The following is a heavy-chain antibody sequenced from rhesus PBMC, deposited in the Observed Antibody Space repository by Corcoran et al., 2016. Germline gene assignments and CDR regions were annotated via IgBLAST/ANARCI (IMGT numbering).Heavy chain of an antibody. V-gene: IGHV4-122*02. J-gene: IGHJ4*01. CDR1: GGSISSGYYY. Sequence: QVQLQASGPGLVKPSETLSLTCAVSGGSISSGYYYWSWIRQPPGKGLDWIGYIPYSGSTSYNPSLKSRVTISRDTSKNQFSLKLSSVTAADTAVYYCARGYGSSPFDYWGQGVLVTVSS. CDR2: IPYSGST. D-gene: IGHD4-29*01. CDR3: ARGYGSSPFDY.